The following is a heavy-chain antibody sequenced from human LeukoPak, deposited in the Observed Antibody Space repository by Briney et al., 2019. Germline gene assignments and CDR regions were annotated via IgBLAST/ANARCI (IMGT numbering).Heavy chain of an antibody. D-gene: IGHD1-26*01. Sequence: SETLSLTCTVLGGSISSSSHYWGWIRQPPGEGLEWIGSIYFSGSTYYSPSLKSRVTISVDPSTNQFSLKLTSLTAADTAVYYCARGGWSLDYWGQGILVTVSS. CDR2: IYFSGST. J-gene: IGHJ4*02. CDR3: ARGGWSLDY. V-gene: IGHV4-39*07. CDR1: GGSISSSSHY.